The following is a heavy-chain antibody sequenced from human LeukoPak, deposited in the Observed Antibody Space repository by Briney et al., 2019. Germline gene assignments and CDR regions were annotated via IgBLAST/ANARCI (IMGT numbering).Heavy chain of an antibody. J-gene: IGHJ4*02. V-gene: IGHV3-21*01. D-gene: IGHD6-13*01. Sequence: PGGSLRLSCAASGFTFSSYSMNWVRQAPGKGLEWVSSISSSSSYIYYADSVKGRFTISRDNAKNSLYLQMNSLRAEDTAVYYCARGKGSSWRFLPFDYWGQGTLVTVSS. CDR1: GFTFSSYS. CDR2: ISSSSSYI. CDR3: ARGKGSSWRFLPFDY.